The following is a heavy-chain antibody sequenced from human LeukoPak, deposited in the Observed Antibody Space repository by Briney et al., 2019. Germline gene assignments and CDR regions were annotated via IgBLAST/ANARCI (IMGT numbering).Heavy chain of an antibody. CDR2: ISWNSGSI. V-gene: IGHV3-9*01. CDR1: GFTFDDYA. J-gene: IGHJ4*02. Sequence: SLRLSCAASGFTFDDYAMHWVRQAPGKGLEWVSGISWNSGSIGYADSVKGRFTISRDNSKNTLYLRMNSLRAEDTAVYYCAKDGGTSSYFDYWGQGTLVTVSS. CDR3: AKDGGTSSYFDY. D-gene: IGHD3-16*01.